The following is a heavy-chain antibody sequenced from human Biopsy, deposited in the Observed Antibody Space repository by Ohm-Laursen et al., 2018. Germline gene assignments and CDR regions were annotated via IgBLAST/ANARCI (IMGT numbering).Heavy chain of an antibody. CDR2: IRDSGDSA. CDR3: ARGHSGSYQRLDGFDM. V-gene: IGHV3-23*01. CDR1: GFTFSSHA. J-gene: IGHJ3*02. D-gene: IGHD1-26*01. Sequence: SLRLSCTASGFTFSSHAMAWVRQAPGKGLECVSGIRDSGDSAYYADSVKGRFAISRDNAENSLYLQMDSLRAEDTAVYYCARGHSGSYQRLDGFDMWGQGTMVTVSS.